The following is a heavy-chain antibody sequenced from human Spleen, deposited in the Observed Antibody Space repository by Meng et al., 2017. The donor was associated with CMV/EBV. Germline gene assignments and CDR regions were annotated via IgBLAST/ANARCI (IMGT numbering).Heavy chain of an antibody. D-gene: IGHD3-22*01. CDR3: AKDRSSGYSNTPAFDI. CDR2: ISNAGSYI. J-gene: IGHJ3*02. Sequence: GESLKISCAASGLTFSGYTMNWVRQAPGKGPEWVSSISNAGSYIYYADSVKGRFTLSRDNAKNSLYLQMNSLGAEDTAFYYCAKDRSSGYSNTPAFDIWGQGTVVTVSS. V-gene: IGHV3-21*04. CDR1: GLTFSGYT.